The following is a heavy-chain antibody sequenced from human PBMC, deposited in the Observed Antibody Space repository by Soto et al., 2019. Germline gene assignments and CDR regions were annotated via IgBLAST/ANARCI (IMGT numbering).Heavy chain of an antibody. CDR2: IIQHGSEK. D-gene: IGHD1-26*01. Sequence: PGGSLRLSCAASGFTFSNYWMSWVRQAPGKGLEWVANIIQHGSEKYYMDSVRGRFTVSRDNAKNSLYLQINSLRAEDTAVYYCARISFIVPGSLYWYFDLWGRGTLVTVSS. CDR3: ARISFIVPGSLYWYFDL. V-gene: IGHV3-7*01. CDR1: GFTFSNYW. J-gene: IGHJ2*01.